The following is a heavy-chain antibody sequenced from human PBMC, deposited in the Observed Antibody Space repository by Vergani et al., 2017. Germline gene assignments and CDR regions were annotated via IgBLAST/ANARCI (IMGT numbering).Heavy chain of an antibody. J-gene: IGHJ5*02. CDR2: INPSGGST. CDR3: ARVGGVAAGKCWFDP. CDR1: GYTFTSYY. Sequence: QVQLVQSGAEVKKPGASVKVSCKASGYTFTSYYMHWVRQAPGQGLEWMGIINPSGGSTSYAQKFQGRVTMTRDTSTSTVYMELSSLRSEDTAVYYCARVGGVAAGKCWFDPWGQGTLVTVSS. D-gene: IGHD6-13*01. V-gene: IGHV1-46*01.